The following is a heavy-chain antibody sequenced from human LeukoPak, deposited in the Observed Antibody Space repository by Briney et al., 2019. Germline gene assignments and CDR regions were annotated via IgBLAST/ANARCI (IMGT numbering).Heavy chain of an antibody. D-gene: IGHD3-16*01. V-gene: IGHV4-34*01. Sequence: SETLSLTXAVYGGSFSGYYWTFIRQPPGKGPEWIGEINHSGSTNYNPSLKSRVTISVDTSRNEFSLRLNSVTAADTAVYYCATFRWGVGFEYWGQGTLVTASS. J-gene: IGHJ4*02. CDR2: INHSGST. CDR1: GGSFSGYY. CDR3: ATFRWGVGFEY.